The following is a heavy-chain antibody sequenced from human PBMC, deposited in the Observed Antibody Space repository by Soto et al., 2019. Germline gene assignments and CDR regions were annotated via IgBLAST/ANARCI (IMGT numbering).Heavy chain of an antibody. CDR2: ISAYNGNT. Sequence: ASVKVSCKASGYTFTSYGISWVRQAPGQGLEWMGWISAYNGNTNYAQKLQGRVTMTTDTSTSTAYMGLRSLRSDDTAVYYCARGRWDDSSGYDAFDIWGQGTMVTVSS. V-gene: IGHV1-18*04. D-gene: IGHD3-22*01. CDR3: ARGRWDDSSGYDAFDI. J-gene: IGHJ3*02. CDR1: GYTFTSYG.